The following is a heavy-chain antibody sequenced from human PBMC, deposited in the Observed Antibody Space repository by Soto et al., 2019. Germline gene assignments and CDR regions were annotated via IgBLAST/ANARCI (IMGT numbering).Heavy chain of an antibody. CDR2: ISGSGGST. D-gene: IGHD6-13*01. J-gene: IGHJ1*01. V-gene: IGHV3-23*01. Sequence: EVPLLESGGGLVQPGGSLRLSCAASGFTFSNYAMNWVRQAPGKGLEWVSSISGSGGSTYYADSVKGRFTISRDNSKNTLYLQMNSLKAEDTAVYYCAKGGYSSSSDFQHWGQGTLVTVSS. CDR3: AKGGYSSSSDFQH. CDR1: GFTFSNYA.